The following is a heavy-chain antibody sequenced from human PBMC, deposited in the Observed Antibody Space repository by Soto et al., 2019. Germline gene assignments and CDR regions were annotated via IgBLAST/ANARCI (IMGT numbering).Heavy chain of an antibody. J-gene: IGHJ4*02. V-gene: IGHV3-23*01. CDR3: AKSDSSNWRRDFDY. Sequence: GSLRLSCAASGFTFSSYAMSWVRQAPGKGLEWVSAISGSGGSTYYADSVKGRFTISRDNSKNTLYLQMNSLRAEDTAIYYCAKSDSSNWRRDFDYWGQGTLVTVPQ. D-gene: IGHD6-13*01. CDR2: ISGSGGST. CDR1: GFTFSSYA.